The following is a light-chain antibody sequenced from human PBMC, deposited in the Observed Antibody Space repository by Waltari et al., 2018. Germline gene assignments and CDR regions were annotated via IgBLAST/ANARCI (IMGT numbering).Light chain of an antibody. Sequence: HSALTQPASVSGSPGQSLTISCTGTRSDVGAYDFVSWYRQHPDKVPNLIIFDVTERPSGISARFSGSKSGNTASLTISGLQADDEADYYCAAYTSSSNFVFGSGTTVTV. CDR1: RSDVGAYDF. J-gene: IGLJ1*01. CDR2: DVT. CDR3: AAYTSSSNFV. V-gene: IGLV2-14*03.